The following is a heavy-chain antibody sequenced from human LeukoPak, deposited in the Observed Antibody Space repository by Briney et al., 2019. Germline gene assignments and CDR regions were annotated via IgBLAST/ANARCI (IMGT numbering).Heavy chain of an antibody. CDR1: GGSISSSNW. Sequence: SETLSLTCAVSGGSISSSNWWSWVRQPPGKGLEWIGEIYHSGSTNYNPSLKSRVTISVDKSKNQFSLKLSSVTAADTAVYYCARLRDSSGYYFDYWGQGTLVTVSS. J-gene: IGHJ4*02. V-gene: IGHV4-4*02. D-gene: IGHD3-22*01. CDR3: ARLRDSSGYYFDY. CDR2: IYHSGST.